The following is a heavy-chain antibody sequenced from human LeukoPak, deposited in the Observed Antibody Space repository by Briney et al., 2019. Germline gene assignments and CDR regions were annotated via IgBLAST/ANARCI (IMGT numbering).Heavy chain of an antibody. CDR1: GFTFSSYG. D-gene: IGHD1-26*01. Sequence: PGGSLRLSCAASGFTFSSYGMHWVRQAPGKGLEWVAVIWYDGSNKYYADPVKGRFTISRDNSKNTLYLQMNSLRAEDTAVYYCARDRGSSDYYFDYWGQGTLVTVSS. J-gene: IGHJ4*02. CDR2: IWYDGSNK. V-gene: IGHV3-33*01. CDR3: ARDRGSSDYYFDY.